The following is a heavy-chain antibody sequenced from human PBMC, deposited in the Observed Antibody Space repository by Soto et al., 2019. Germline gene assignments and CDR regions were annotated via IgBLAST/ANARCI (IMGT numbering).Heavy chain of an antibody. J-gene: IGHJ6*02. V-gene: IGHV4-59*01. CDR2: INYSGST. CDR3: ARVSRWLAVFGFPRDYGMDV. CDR1: GCSISSYY. D-gene: IGHD3-10*02. Sequence: SETLSLTCTVSGCSISSYYLSWIRQPPGKGLEWIGYINYSGSTNYNPSLKNRVTISVDTSKNHFSLKLSSVSAEDTAVYYCARVSRWLAVFGFPRDYGMDVWGQGTTVTVSS.